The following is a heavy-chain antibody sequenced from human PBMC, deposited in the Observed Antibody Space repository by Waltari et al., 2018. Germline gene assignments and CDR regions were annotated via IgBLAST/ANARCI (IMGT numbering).Heavy chain of an antibody. Sequence: EVRLVESGGGLVQPGGSLRLSCAASGFTFSNYWMSWVSQAPGKGLEWVANINQGGNNKYYVDSVKGRFTISRDNAKDSLDLQMDSLRGDETAVYYCASWRGADGNHWGQGTIVTVSS. V-gene: IGHV3-7*01. D-gene: IGHD6-13*01. CDR3: ASWRGADGNH. CDR1: GFTFSNYW. CDR2: INQGGNNK. J-gene: IGHJ5*02.